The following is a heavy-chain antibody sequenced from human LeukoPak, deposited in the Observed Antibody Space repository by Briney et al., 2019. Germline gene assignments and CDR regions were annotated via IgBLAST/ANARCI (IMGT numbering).Heavy chain of an antibody. D-gene: IGHD6-19*01. Sequence: PGGSLRLSCAASGFTFSSYEMNWVRQAPGKGLEWVSYISSSGSTIYYADSVKGRFTISRDNSKNTLYLQMNSLRAEDTAVYYCAREVAVAISGAFDIWGQGTMVTVSS. CDR2: ISSSGSTI. CDR1: GFTFSSYE. J-gene: IGHJ3*02. V-gene: IGHV3-48*03. CDR3: AREVAVAISGAFDI.